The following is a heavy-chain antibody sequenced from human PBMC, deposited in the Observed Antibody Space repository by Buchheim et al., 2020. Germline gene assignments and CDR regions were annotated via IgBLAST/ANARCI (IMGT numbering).Heavy chain of an antibody. V-gene: IGHV4-34*01. D-gene: IGHD5-24*01. CDR2: INHSGST. CDR1: GGSFSGYY. CDR3: ARGVVRAGFGDGYSFDY. J-gene: IGHJ4*02. Sequence: QVQLQQWGAGLLKPSETLSLTCAVYGGSFSGYYWSWIRQPPGKGLEWIGEINHSGSTNYNPSLKSRVTISVDTSKNQFSLKLSSVTAADTAVDYCARGVVRAGFGDGYSFDYWGQGTL.